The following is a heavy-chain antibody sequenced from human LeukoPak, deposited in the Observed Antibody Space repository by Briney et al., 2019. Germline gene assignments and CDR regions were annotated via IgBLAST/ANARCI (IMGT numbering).Heavy chain of an antibody. Sequence: ETLSLTCTVSGGSINSSSYYWGWIRQPPGMGLEWIGNIYYSGDTYYSPSLKSRVTISVDTSKNQFSLKLNSVTAADTAVYYCAKLGGSGYYYVAAFDIWGQGTMVTVSS. D-gene: IGHD3-22*01. CDR2: IYYSGDT. V-gene: IGHV4-39*07. J-gene: IGHJ3*02. CDR3: AKLGGSGYYYVAAFDI. CDR1: GGSINSSSYY.